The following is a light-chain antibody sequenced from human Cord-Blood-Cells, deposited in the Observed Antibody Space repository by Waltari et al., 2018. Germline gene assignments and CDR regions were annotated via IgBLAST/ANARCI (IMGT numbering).Light chain of an antibody. J-gene: IGLJ1*01. CDR1: SSDVGGYIY. Sequence: QSALTQPASVSASPGQSITISCTGPSSDVGGYIYVSWYQQHPGKPPKLMIYEVSNRPSGVSNRFAGSKSGNTASLTISGLQAEDEADYYCSSYTSSSTRVFGTGTKVTVL. CDR2: EVS. CDR3: SSYTSSSTRV. V-gene: IGLV2-14*01.